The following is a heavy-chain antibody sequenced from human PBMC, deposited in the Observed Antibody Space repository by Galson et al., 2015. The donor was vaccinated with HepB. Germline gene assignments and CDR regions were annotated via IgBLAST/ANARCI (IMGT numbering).Heavy chain of an antibody. J-gene: IGHJ4*02. CDR2: ISYDGSNK. V-gene: IGHV3-30*18. Sequence: LRLSCAASGFTFSSYGMHWVRQAPGKGLEWVAVISYDGSNKYYADSVKGRFTISRDNSKNTLYLQMNSLRAEDTAVYYCAKDGGGSRDGYKGVLDYWGQGTLVTVSS. CDR3: AKDGGGSRDGYKGVLDY. CDR1: GFTFSSYG. D-gene: IGHD5-24*01.